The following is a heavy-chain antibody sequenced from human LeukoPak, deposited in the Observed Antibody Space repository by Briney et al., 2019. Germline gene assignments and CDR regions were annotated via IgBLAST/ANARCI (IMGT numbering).Heavy chain of an antibody. Sequence: PGGSLRLSCAASGFTFSSYAMSWVRQAPGKGLEWVSAISGSGGSTYYADSVKGRFTISRDNSKNTLHLQMNSLRAEDTAVYYCAKGVRIAAAANWFDPWGQGTLVTVSS. V-gene: IGHV3-23*01. CDR2: ISGSGGST. J-gene: IGHJ5*02. CDR1: GFTFSSYA. D-gene: IGHD6-13*01. CDR3: AKGVRIAAAANWFDP.